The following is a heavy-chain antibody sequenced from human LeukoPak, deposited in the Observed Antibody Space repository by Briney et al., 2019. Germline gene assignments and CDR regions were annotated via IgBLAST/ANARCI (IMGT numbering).Heavy chain of an antibody. CDR1: GGSCSGYY. D-gene: IGHD1-26*01. CDR3: ARGQSIVGATGDF. CDR2: INHSGST. V-gene: IGHV4-34*01. J-gene: IGHJ4*02. Sequence: SETLSLTCAVYGGSCSGYYWTWIRQPPGKGLEWIGEINHSGSTNCNPSLKSRVTISVDTSKNQFSLKLSSVTAADTAVYYCARGQSIVGATGDFWGQGTLVTVSS.